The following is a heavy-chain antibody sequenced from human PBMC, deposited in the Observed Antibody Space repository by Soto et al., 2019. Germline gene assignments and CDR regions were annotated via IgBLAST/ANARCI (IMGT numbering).Heavy chain of an antibody. CDR1: GFSVTNAW. V-gene: IGHV3-15*07. J-gene: IGHJ6*02. CDR2: VYTSAEGGAT. D-gene: IGHD2-15*01. CDR3: TTGSVEGF. Sequence: EVQLVDSGGGLVKPGGSLRLSCAASGFSVTNAWMNWVRQAPGKGLEWVGRVYTSAEGGATNYAAPVKGRFTISRDDSKNTVYLQMNSLMTEDTAVYYCTTGSVEGFWGQGTRSPSP.